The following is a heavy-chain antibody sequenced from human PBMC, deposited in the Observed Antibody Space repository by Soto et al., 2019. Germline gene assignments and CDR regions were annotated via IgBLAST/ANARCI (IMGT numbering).Heavy chain of an antibody. V-gene: IGHV3-33*01. CDR2: IWYDGSVK. CDR3: ARADCGGQCPCDY. J-gene: IGHJ4*02. D-gene: IGHD2-21*01. Sequence: GGSLRLSCAASGFTFGTYGMHWVRQAPGKGLEWVAGIWYDGSVKTYADSVKGRFSISRDNSQNTVYLQMNTLRAGDTAVYYCARADCGGQCPCDYWGKGTLVTVS. CDR1: GFTFGTYG.